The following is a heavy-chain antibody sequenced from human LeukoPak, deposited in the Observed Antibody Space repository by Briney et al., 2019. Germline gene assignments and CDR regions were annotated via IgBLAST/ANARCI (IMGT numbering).Heavy chain of an antibody. J-gene: IGHJ4*02. Sequence: GESLKISWKGSGYSFTNYWIGWVRQMPGKGLEWMGIIYPGDSDTRYSPSFQGQVTISADKSISTAYLQWSSLKASDTAMYYCARYPYSSSWYPYYFDYWGQGTLVTVSS. D-gene: IGHD6-13*01. V-gene: IGHV5-51*01. CDR2: IYPGDSDT. CDR3: ARYPYSSSWYPYYFDY. CDR1: GYSFTNYW.